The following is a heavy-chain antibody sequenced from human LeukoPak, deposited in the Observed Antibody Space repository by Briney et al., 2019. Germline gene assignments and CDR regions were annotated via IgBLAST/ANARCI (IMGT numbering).Heavy chain of an antibody. V-gene: IGHV1-2*02. CDR2: FNPNSGGT. D-gene: IGHD3-22*01. J-gene: IGHJ5*02. CDR1: GYTFTGYY. CDR3: ARGRITMIVVAERYNWFDP. Sequence: ASVKVSCKASGYTFTGYYMHWVRQAPGQGLEWMGWFNPNSGGTNYAQKFQGRVTMTRDTSISTAYMELSRLRSDDTAVYYCARGRITMIVVAERYNWFDPWGQGTLVTVSS.